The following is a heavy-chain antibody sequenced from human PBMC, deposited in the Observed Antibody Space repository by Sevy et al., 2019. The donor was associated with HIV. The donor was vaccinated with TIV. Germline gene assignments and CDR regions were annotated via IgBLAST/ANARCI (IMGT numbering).Heavy chain of an antibody. CDR3: ARGRLTGIGFVY. Sequence: GESLKISCKASGYTFTSYDINWVRQATGQGLEWMGWMNPNTDNTDYAQKFQGRVTMIRNTSISTAYMELSSLRSEDTAVYYCARGRLTGIGFVYWGQGTLVTDSS. CDR2: MNPNTDNT. V-gene: IGHV1-8*01. D-gene: IGHD7-27*01. CDR1: GYTFTSYD. J-gene: IGHJ4*02.